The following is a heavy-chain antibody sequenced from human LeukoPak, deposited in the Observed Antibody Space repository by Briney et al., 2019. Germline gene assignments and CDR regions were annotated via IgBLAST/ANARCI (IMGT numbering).Heavy chain of an antibody. J-gene: IGHJ5*02. V-gene: IGHV1-2*02. D-gene: IGHD3-22*01. Sequence: ASVKVSCKASGYTFTGYYMHWVRQAPGQGLEWMGLINPNSGGTNYAQKFQGRVTMTRDTSISTAYMELSRLGSDDTAVYYCARAYYYDSSGWFDPWGQGTLVTVSS. CDR2: INPNSGGT. CDR1: GYTFTGYY. CDR3: ARAYYYDSSGWFDP.